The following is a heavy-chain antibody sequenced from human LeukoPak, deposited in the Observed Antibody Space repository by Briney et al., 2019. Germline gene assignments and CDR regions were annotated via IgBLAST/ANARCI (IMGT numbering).Heavy chain of an antibody. CDR1: GFTFRSYA. D-gene: IGHD6-13*01. Sequence: GGSLRLSCAASGFTFRSYAMSWVRQAPGKGLEWVSAISGSGGSTHHADSVKGRFTISRDNSKNTVYLQMNSLRAEDTAIYYCAKDRDTSSWYGGGDHWGQGTLVTVSS. CDR3: AKDRDTSSWYGGGDH. J-gene: IGHJ4*02. CDR2: ISGSGGST. V-gene: IGHV3-23*01.